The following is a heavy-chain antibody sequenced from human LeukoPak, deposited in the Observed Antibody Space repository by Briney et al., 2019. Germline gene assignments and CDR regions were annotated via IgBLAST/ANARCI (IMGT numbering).Heavy chain of an antibody. CDR2: INTSGST. CDR1: GGSISSYY. J-gene: IGHJ4*02. V-gene: IGHV4-4*07. CDR3: ARHVICGGGNCYGAALDY. D-gene: IGHD2-15*01. Sequence: SETLSLTCTVSGGSISSYYWSWIRQPAGKGLEGIGRINTSGSTNYNPSRKSRVTISGDSSKNHFSLKVSSVAAADTAVYYCARHVICGGGNCYGAALDYWGQGTLVTVSS.